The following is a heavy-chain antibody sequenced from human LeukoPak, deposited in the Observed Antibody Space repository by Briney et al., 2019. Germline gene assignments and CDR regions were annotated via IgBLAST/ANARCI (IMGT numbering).Heavy chain of an antibody. D-gene: IGHD1-1*01. CDR1: GFTFNNYW. J-gene: IGHJ6*02. CDR3: ARRGTGHGMDV. Sequence: GGSLRLSCAASGFTFNNYWIHWVRQVPGKGLVWVSRINNDGSSASYVDSVKGRLTISRDNAKNTLFLQMNSLRAEDTAVYYCARRGTGHGMDVWGQGTTVIVSS. V-gene: IGHV3-74*01. CDR2: INNDGSSA.